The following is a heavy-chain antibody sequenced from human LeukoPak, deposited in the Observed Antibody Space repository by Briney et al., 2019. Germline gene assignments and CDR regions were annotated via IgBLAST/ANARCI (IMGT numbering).Heavy chain of an antibody. CDR2: ISSSSSTI. D-gene: IGHD5-18*01. CDR1: GFTFSSYS. J-gene: IGHJ3*02. Sequence: GGSLRLSCAASGFTFSSYSMNWVRQAPGKGLEWFSYISSSSSTIYYADSVKGRFTISRDNAKNSLYLQMNSLRAEDTAVYYCARPPQLWLRGAFDIWGQGTMVTVSS. CDR3: ARPPQLWLRGAFDI. V-gene: IGHV3-48*04.